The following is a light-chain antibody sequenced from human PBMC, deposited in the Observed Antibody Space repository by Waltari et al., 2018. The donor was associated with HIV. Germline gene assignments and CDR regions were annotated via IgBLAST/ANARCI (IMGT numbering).Light chain of an antibody. CDR1: QDISNY. Sequence: DIQMTQFPSSLSAPVGDRVIITCRASQDISNYVAWFQQKPGQAPKSLIYAASSLQSGVPSKFSGSGSGTDFTLTIGSLQPEDSATYYCQQYRSYPITFGQGTRLEIK. J-gene: IGKJ5*01. CDR3: QQYRSYPIT. CDR2: AAS. V-gene: IGKV1-16*02.